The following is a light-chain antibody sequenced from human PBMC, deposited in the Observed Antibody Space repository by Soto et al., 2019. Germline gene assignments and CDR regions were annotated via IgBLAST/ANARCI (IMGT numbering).Light chain of an antibody. CDR3: QQRSNWTLT. CDR2: DAS. CDR1: QSVSSN. V-gene: IGKV3-11*01. J-gene: IGKJ4*01. Sequence: EIVMTQSPATLSVSPGERATLSCRASQSVSSNLAWYQQKPGQAPRLLIYDASTRATGIPARFSGSGSGTDFTLTISSLEPEDFAVYYCQQRSNWTLTFGGGTKVDI.